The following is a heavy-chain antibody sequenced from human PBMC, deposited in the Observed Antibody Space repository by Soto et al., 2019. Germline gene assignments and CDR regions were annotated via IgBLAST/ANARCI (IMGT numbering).Heavy chain of an antibody. CDR3: VMVDNYVTPTPQDV. J-gene: IGHJ6*02. CDR2: ISPYTGNT. Sequence: QVQLVQSGDEVKKPGASVKVSCKASGYIFVNYGIAWVRQAPGQGLEWMGWISPYTGNTHSATKVQGRLTMTTDTSTSAAYMDLGSMTSDDTAVYYCVMVDNYVTPTPQDVWGQGTTVTVSS. D-gene: IGHD3-16*01. CDR1: GYIFVNYG. V-gene: IGHV1-18*01.